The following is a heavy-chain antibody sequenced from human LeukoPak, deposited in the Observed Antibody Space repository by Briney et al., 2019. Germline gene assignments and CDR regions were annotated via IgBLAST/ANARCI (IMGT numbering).Heavy chain of an antibody. V-gene: IGHV3-48*04. CDR1: GFTFSSYG. Sequence: GGTLRLSCAASGFTFSSYGMSWVRQAPGKGLEWVSGISASGSTIYYADSVKGRFTISRDNAKNSLYLQMNSLRAEDTALYYCARSFIAVAGPLDYWGQGTLVTVSS. CDR2: ISASGSTI. D-gene: IGHD6-19*01. J-gene: IGHJ4*02. CDR3: ARSFIAVAGPLDY.